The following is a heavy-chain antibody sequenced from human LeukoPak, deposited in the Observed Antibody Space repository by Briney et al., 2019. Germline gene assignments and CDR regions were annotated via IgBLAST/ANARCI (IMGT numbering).Heavy chain of an antibody. D-gene: IGHD3-22*01. J-gene: IGHJ4*02. V-gene: IGHV3-53*01. CDR3: VRTFDSSGYDYGHYFDY. Sequence: PGGSLRLSCAASGFTVSSNYMSWVRQAPGKGLEWVSVIYSGGSTYYADSVKGRFTISRDNSKSTLYLQMNSLRAEDTAVYYCVRTFDSSGYDYGHYFDYWGQGTLVTVSS. CDR1: GFTVSSNY. CDR2: IYSGGST.